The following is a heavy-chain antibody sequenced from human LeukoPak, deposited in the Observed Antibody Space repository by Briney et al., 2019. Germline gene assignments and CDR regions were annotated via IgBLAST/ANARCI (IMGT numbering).Heavy chain of an antibody. V-gene: IGHV4-59*01. CDR2: IYYSGAT. J-gene: IGHJ4*02. D-gene: IGHD3-10*01. CDR1: GGSISNYY. CDR3: ARRYGSGDYFDY. Sequence: SETLSLTCTVSGGSISNYYWSWIRQPPGKGLEWIGYIYYSGATNSNPSLKSRVTISVDTSKNQFSLRLSSVTAADTAVYYCARRYGSGDYFDYWGQGTLVTVSS.